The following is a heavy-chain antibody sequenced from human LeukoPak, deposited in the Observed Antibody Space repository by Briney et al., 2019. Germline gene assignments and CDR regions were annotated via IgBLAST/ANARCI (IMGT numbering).Heavy chain of an antibody. Sequence: ASVKVSCKASGFTFTSSAMQWVRQARGQRLEWIGWIVVGSGNTNYAQKFQERVTITRDMSTSTAYMELSSLRSEDTAVYYCARSSGRTSFFDYWGQGTLVTVSS. CDR2: IVVGSGNT. CDR1: GFTFTSSA. J-gene: IGHJ4*02. V-gene: IGHV1-58*02. CDR3: ARSSGRTSFFDY. D-gene: IGHD6-25*01.